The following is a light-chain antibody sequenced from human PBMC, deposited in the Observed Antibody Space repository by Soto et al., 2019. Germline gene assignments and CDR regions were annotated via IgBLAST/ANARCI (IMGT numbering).Light chain of an antibody. CDR1: QSVLYSSNNKNY. CDR3: QQYYSTPRT. J-gene: IGKJ1*01. V-gene: IGKV4-1*01. Sequence: DIVMTQSPDSLAVSLGERATINCKSSQSVLYSSNNKNYFAWYQQKPGQPPKLLIYWASTRESGVPDRFSGSGSGTDFTLTISSLQAVDVAVYYCQQYYSTPRTFGQGTKVEIK. CDR2: WAS.